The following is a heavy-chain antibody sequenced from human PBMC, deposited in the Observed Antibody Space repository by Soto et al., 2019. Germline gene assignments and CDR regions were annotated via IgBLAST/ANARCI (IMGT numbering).Heavy chain of an antibody. V-gene: IGHV3-23*01. CDR1: GFTFSNYA. D-gene: IGHD5-18*01. CDR2: ISSSGGST. J-gene: IGHJ4*02. Sequence: PGGSLRLSCAASGFTFSNYAMSWVRQAPGKGLECVSSISSSGGSTFYPDSVKGRLIISRDNSKNTLYLQMNSLRVEDTAVYYCAKSPPKSGIRLWHDFWGQGTLVTVSS. CDR3: AKSPPKSGIRLWHDF.